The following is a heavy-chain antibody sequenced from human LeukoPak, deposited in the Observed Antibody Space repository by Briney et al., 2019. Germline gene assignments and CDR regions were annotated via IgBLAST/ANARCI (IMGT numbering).Heavy chain of an antibody. CDR3: ASHSSGWYGDLFDY. D-gene: IGHD6-19*01. Sequence: SETLSLTCAGYGGSFSGYYWSWIRQPPGKGLEWIGEINHSGSTNYNPSLKSRVTISVDTSKNQFSLKLSSVTAADTAVYYCASHSSGWYGDLFDYWGQGTLVTVSS. V-gene: IGHV4-34*01. CDR2: INHSGST. J-gene: IGHJ4*02. CDR1: GGSFSGYY.